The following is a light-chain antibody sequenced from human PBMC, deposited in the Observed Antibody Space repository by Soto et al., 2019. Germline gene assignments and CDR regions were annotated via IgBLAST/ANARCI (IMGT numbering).Light chain of an antibody. CDR1: QSVASY. V-gene: IGKV3-15*01. CDR2: GAS. Sequence: EVVMTQSPATLSVSPGERATLSCRASQSVASYLAWYQQKPGQAPRLLMYGASTRATGFPAGFSGSGSGTEFTLTISSLQSEDFAVYYCQQYNDWPRTFGQGTKVDIK. CDR3: QQYNDWPRT. J-gene: IGKJ1*01.